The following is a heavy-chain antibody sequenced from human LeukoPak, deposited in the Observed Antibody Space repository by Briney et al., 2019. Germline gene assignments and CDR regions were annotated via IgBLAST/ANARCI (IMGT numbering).Heavy chain of an antibody. J-gene: IGHJ2*01. CDR3: VRLSVVSPHRYFDL. CDR2: IYYTGST. Sequence: SETLSLTCTVSGGSISSSSYYWGWIRQPPGKGLEWIAYIYYTGSTNYNPSLKSRVTISLDTSKNQFSLKLTSVTAADTAVYYCVRLSVVSPHRYFDLWGRGTLVTVSS. V-gene: IGHV4-61*05. CDR1: GGSISSSSYY. D-gene: IGHD4-23*01.